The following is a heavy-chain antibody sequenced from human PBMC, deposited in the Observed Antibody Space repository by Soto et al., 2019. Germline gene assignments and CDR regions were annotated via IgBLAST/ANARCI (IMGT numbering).Heavy chain of an antibody. V-gene: IGHV3-33*08. CDR3: ARDPSYCSGGSCLAFDY. CDR2: IWYDGSNK. J-gene: IGHJ4*02. Sequence: GGSLRLSCAASGFTFSSYGMHWVRQAPGEGLEWVAVIWYDGSNKYYADSVKGRFTISRDNSKNTLYLQMNSLRAEDTAVYYCARDPSYCSGGSCLAFDYWGQGTLVTVSS. D-gene: IGHD2-15*01. CDR1: GFTFSSYG.